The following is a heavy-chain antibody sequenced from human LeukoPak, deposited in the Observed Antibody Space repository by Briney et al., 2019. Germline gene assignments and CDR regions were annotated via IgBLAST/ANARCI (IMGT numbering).Heavy chain of an antibody. V-gene: IGHV3-23*01. J-gene: IGHJ4*02. Sequence: QPGGSLRLSCVASGFTFSSSAMSWVRQAPGKGLEWVSALSGSGGSTYYADSVKGRFTISRDNSKNTLYLQMSSLRAEDTAVYYCAKDKSYGLDYWGQGTLVTVSS. D-gene: IGHD5-18*01. CDR1: GFTFSSSA. CDR3: AKDKSYGLDY. CDR2: LSGSGGST.